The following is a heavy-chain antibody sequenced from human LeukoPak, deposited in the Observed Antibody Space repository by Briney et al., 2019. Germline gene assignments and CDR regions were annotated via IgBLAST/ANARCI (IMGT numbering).Heavy chain of an antibody. Sequence: SETLSLTCTVSDGSISSYYWSWIRQPAGKGLEWIGRIYTSGSTNYNPSLKSRVTMSVDTSKNQFSLKLSSVTAADTAVYYCARGGPPLYDFWSGYYDPPSGPESHNWFDPWGQGTLVTVSS. CDR1: DGSISSYY. CDR2: IYTSGST. CDR3: ARGGPPLYDFWSGYYDPPSGPESHNWFDP. D-gene: IGHD3-3*01. V-gene: IGHV4-4*07. J-gene: IGHJ5*02.